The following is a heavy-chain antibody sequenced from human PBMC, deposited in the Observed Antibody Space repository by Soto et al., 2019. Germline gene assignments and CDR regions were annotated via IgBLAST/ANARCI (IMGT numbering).Heavy chain of an antibody. CDR3: AKARCSTTNCYVPDY. J-gene: IGHJ4*02. D-gene: IGHD2-2*01. V-gene: IGHV3-23*01. CDR1: GFTFSTYA. CDR2: ISGSGGSP. Sequence: GGSLRLSCAASGFTFSTYAMSWVRQAPGKGLEWVSAISGSGGSPSYADSVQGRFTISRDNPKNTLYLQMNSLRAEDTAMYYCAKARCSTTNCYVPDYWGQGTLVTVSS.